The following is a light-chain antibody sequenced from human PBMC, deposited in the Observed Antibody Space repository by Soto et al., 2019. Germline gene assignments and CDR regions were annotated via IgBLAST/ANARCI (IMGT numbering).Light chain of an antibody. CDR2: GAS. V-gene: IGKV3-20*01. CDR1: QSVSSYY. J-gene: IGKJ4*01. CDR3: QQYGSSPLT. Sequence: EIVLTQSPGTLSLSPGKRATLSCRASQSVSSYYLAWYQQKPGQAPRLLIYGASTRATGIPDRFSGSGSGTDFTLTISRLEPEDFAVYYCQQYGSSPLTFGGGTKVRSN.